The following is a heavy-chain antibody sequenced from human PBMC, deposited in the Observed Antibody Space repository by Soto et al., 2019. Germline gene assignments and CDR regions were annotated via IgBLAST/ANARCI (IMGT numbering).Heavy chain of an antibody. CDR2: ISGSGGST. V-gene: IGHV3-23*01. Sequence: GGSLRLSCATSGFTFSSYAMSWVRQAPGKGLEWVSAISGSGGSTYYADSVKGRFTISRDNSKNTLYLQTNSLRAEDTAVYYCAKSYYYDSSGYNPFDYWGQGTLVTVSS. CDR1: GFTFSSYA. D-gene: IGHD3-22*01. CDR3: AKSYYYDSSGYNPFDY. J-gene: IGHJ4*02.